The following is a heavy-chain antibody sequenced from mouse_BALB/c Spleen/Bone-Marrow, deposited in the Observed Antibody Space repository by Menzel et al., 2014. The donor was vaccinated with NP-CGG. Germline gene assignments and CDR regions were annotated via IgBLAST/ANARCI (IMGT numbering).Heavy chain of an antibody. CDR2: ISSGDSYT. Sequence: EVQLVESGGGLVKPGGSLKLSCAASGFTFSSYGMSWVRQTPDKRLEWVATISSGDSYTYYPDSVKGRFTISRDNAKNTLYLLMSSLKSEDTAMYYCARHRADYYAMDYWGQGTSVTVSS. CDR1: GFTFSSYG. J-gene: IGHJ4*01. D-gene: IGHD3-3*01. V-gene: IGHV5-6*01. CDR3: ARHRADYYAMDY.